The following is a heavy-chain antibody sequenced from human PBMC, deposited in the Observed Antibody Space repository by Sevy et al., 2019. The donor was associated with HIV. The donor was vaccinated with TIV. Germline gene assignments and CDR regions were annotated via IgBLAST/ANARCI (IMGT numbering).Heavy chain of an antibody. V-gene: IGHV3-21*01. J-gene: IGHJ4*02. CDR3: AREGWGGAARPNYFDY. D-gene: IGHD6-6*01. Sequence: GGSLRLSCAASGLMFSSDSMNWVGQAPGKGLEWVSSFSMSSRYIYYGDSVKGRFTISGDNAKNSLSLQMNSLRAEETAVYYCAREGWGGAARPNYFDYWGQGTLVTVSS. CDR2: FSMSSRYI. CDR1: GLMFSSDS.